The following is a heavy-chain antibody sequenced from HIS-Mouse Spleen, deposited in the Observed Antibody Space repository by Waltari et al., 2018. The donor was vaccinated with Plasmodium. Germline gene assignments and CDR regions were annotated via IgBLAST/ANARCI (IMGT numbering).Heavy chain of an antibody. D-gene: IGHD2-2*01. CDR1: GFSLSTRGLG. CDR2: IYWDDDK. CDR3: AHRPDCSSTSCYGGFDY. J-gene: IGHJ4*02. V-gene: IGHV2-5*02. Sequence: HITLKESGPTLVKPTQTLTLPCTFPGFSLSTRGLGVGWIRQPQVKALEWLALIYWDDDKRYSPSLKSRLTITKDTSKNQVVLTMTNMDPVDTATYYCAHRPDCSSTSCYGGFDYWGQGTLVTVSS.